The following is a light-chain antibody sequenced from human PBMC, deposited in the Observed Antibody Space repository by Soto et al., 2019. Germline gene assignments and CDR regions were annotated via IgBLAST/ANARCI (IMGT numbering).Light chain of an antibody. V-gene: IGKV1-5*01. CDR1: QSIGTW. J-gene: IGKJ5*01. CDR3: QQSDTYPLT. CDR2: DAS. Sequence: DIQMTQSPSTLSASVGARVTITCRASQSIGTWLAWYQHRPGKAPSLLIYDASTLRSGVPSRFSGSGSGTEFTLTISSLQADDVATYDCQQSDTYPLTFGQGTRLEIK.